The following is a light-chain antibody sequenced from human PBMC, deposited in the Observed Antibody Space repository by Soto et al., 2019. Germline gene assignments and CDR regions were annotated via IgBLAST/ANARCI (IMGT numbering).Light chain of an antibody. Sequence: EIVLTQSPGTLSLSPWERATLSCRASQSVSSSYLAWYQQKPGQAPRLLIYGAFNRATGIPDRFSGSGSGTDFTLTFSRLEPEDFAVYYCQQYGDSPATFGPGTKVDI. J-gene: IGKJ3*01. V-gene: IGKV3-20*01. CDR1: QSVSSSY. CDR3: QQYGDSPAT. CDR2: GAF.